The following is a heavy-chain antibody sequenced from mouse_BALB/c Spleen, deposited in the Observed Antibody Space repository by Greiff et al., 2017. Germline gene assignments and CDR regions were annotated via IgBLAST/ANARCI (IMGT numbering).Heavy chain of an antibody. Sequence: QVQLQQSGAELMKPGASVKISCKATGYTFSSYWIEWVKQRPGHGLEWIGEILPGSGSTNYNEKFKGKATFTADTSSNTAYMQLSSLTSEDSAVYYCARREYGNSPWCAYWGQGTLVTVSA. D-gene: IGHD2-10*02. CDR1: GYTFSSYW. V-gene: IGHV1-9*01. CDR3: ARREYGNSPWCAY. J-gene: IGHJ3*01. CDR2: ILPGSGST.